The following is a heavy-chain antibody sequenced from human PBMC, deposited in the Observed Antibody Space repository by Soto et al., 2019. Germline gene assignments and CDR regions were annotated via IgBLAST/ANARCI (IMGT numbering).Heavy chain of an antibody. CDR2: IYYSGST. CDR3: ARVVTYGSAKQRGMDV. D-gene: IGHD3-10*01. J-gene: IGHJ6*02. CDR1: GGSISSGGYY. V-gene: IGHV4-31*03. Sequence: SETLSLTCTVSGGSISSGGYYWSWIRQHPGKGLEWIGYIYYSGSTYYNPSLKSRVTISVDTSKNQFSLKLSSVTAADTAVYYCARVVTYGSAKQRGMDVWGQGTTVTVSS.